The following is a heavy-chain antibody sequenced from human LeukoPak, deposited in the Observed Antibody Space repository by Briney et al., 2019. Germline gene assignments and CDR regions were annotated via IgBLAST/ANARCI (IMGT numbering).Heavy chain of an antibody. V-gene: IGHV3-48*04. CDR3: ARATGWFQAFDY. CDR1: GFTFSSYS. J-gene: IGHJ4*01. Sequence: GGPLRLSCAASGFTFSSYSMNWVRQAPGKGLEWVSYISSSGSTIYYADSVKGRFTISRDNAKNSLYLQMNSLRAEDTAVYYCARATGWFQAFDYWGHGTLVTVSS. CDR2: ISSSGSTI. D-gene: IGHD6-19*01.